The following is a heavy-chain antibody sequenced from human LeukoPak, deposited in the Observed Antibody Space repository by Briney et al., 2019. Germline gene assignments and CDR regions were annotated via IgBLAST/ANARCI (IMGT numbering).Heavy chain of an antibody. D-gene: IGHD3-16*01. CDR2: IYYSGST. J-gene: IGHJ3*02. Sequence: SETLSLTCTVSGGSISSSSYYWGWIRQPPGKGLEWIGSIYYSGSTYYNPSLKSRVTISVDTSKNQFSLKLSSVTAADTAVYYCARDISGPRGGPAIAFDIWGQGTMVTVSS. V-gene: IGHV4-39*07. CDR3: ARDISGPRGGPAIAFDI. CDR1: GGSISSSSYY.